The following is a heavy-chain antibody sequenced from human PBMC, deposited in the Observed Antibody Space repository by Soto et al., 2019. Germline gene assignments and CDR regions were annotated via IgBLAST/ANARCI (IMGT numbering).Heavy chain of an antibody. J-gene: IGHJ5*02. CDR3: ARIPVDTSMIYWLDP. V-gene: IGHV4-61*08. D-gene: IGHD5-18*01. CDR2: IYYSGNT. Sequence: SETLSLTCTVSGGSVSSGDYYWSWIRQPPGKGLEWIGYIYYSGNTNYNPSPKSRVIISVDTSKNLFSLKLTSVTAADTAVYYCARIPVDTSMIYWLDPWGQGTLVTVSS. CDR1: GGSVSSGDYY.